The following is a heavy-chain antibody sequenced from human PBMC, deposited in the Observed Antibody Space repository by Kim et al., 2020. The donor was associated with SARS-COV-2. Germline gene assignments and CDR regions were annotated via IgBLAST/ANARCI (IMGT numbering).Heavy chain of an antibody. J-gene: IGHJ6*02. V-gene: IGHV3-23*01. Sequence: GGSLRLSCAASGFTFSSYAMSWVRQAPGKGLEWVSAISGSGGSTYYADSVKGRFTISRDNSKNTLYLQMNSLRAEDTAVYYCAKDRVGRRGSGSLTSYYYYGMDVWGQGTTVTVSS. CDR1: GFTFSSYA. CDR2: ISGSGGST. D-gene: IGHD3-10*01. CDR3: AKDRVGRRGSGSLTSYYYYGMDV.